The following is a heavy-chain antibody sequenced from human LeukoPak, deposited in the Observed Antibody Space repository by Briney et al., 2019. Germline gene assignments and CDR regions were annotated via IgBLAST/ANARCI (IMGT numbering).Heavy chain of an antibody. CDR3: ATRGVTATYYFDY. J-gene: IGHJ4*02. CDR2: ISGSGGST. CDR1: GFTFSSYA. D-gene: IGHD2-21*02. Sequence: GGPLRLSCAASGFTFSSYAMSWVRQAPGKGLEWVSAISGSGGSTYYADSVKGRFTISRDNSKNTLYLQMNSLRAEDTAVYYCATRGVTATYYFDYWGQGTLVTVSS. V-gene: IGHV3-23*01.